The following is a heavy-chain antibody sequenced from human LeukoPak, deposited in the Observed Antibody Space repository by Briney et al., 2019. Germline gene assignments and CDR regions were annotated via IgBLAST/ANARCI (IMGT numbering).Heavy chain of an antibody. Sequence: PGGSLSLSCAASGFTFSSYGMHWVRQAPGKGLEWVAVISYDGSNKYYADSVKGRFTISRDNSKNTLYLQMNSLRAEDTAVYYCAKDSSGSYTFDYWGQGTLVTVSS. CDR1: GFTFSSYG. J-gene: IGHJ4*02. D-gene: IGHD1-26*01. CDR2: ISYDGSNK. V-gene: IGHV3-30*18. CDR3: AKDSSGSYTFDY.